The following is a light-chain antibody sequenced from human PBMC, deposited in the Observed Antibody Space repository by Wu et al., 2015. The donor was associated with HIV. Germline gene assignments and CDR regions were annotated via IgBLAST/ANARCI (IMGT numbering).Light chain of an antibody. Sequence: EVVLTQSPATLSLSPGERATLSCGASQTISSNSLVWYQQRRGLAPRLLIFDGSIRATGIPDRFSGSGSGTDFTLTISRLEPEDFAVYYCQQFDTSPWTFGQGTKVE. V-gene: IGKV3D-20*01. J-gene: IGKJ1*01. CDR1: QTISSNS. CDR3: QQFDTSPWT. CDR2: DGS.